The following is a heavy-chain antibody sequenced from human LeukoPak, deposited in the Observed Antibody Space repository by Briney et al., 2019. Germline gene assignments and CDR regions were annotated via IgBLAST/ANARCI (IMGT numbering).Heavy chain of an antibody. Sequence: PSETLSLTCTVSGGSLSSYYWSWIRQPPGKGLEWIGYIYYSGSTNYNPSLKSRVTISVDTSKNQFSLKLSSVTAADTAVYYCARAAYCGGDCYSGAFDIWGQGTMVTVSS. D-gene: IGHD2-21*01. V-gene: IGHV4-59*01. CDR1: GGSLSSYY. CDR3: ARAAYCGGDCYSGAFDI. CDR2: IYYSGST. J-gene: IGHJ3*02.